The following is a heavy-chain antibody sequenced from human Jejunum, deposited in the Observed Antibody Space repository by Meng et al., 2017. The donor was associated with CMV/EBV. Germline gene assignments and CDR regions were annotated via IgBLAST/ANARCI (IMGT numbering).Heavy chain of an antibody. CDR1: GYTFNTYG. Sequence: GFGYTFNTYGIAWVRQMPGKGLEWMGTIFPGDSETRYSPSFQGQVTISADKSISTAYLEWGRLEASDTGIYFCARRRDGPYYFDTWGQGTEVTVSS. CDR2: IFPGDSET. CDR3: ARRRDGPYYFDT. V-gene: IGHV5-51*01. D-gene: IGHD3-9*01. J-gene: IGHJ4*02.